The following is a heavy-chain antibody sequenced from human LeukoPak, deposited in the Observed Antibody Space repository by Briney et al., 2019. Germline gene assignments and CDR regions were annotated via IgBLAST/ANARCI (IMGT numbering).Heavy chain of an antibody. D-gene: IGHD3-16*02. CDR2: ISSSGGTI. CDR3: ARENWFGGVIVLFDY. Sequence: GRSLRLSCGASGVILSSYEMNWGRQAPAKGRVGGSYISSSGGTINYTEAVKGRFTISRDNAKNSLYLQMNSLRAEDTAVYYCARENWFGGVIVLFDYWGQGTLVTVSS. J-gene: IGHJ4*02. V-gene: IGHV3-48*03. CDR1: GVILSSYE.